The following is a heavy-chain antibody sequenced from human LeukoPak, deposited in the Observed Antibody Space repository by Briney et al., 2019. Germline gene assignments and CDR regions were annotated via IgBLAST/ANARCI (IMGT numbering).Heavy chain of an antibody. V-gene: IGHV3-66*01. Sequence: GGSLRLSCAASGFTVSSNYMTWVRHAPGKGLGWVSVMYSGGSTNYADSVKGRFTLSRDNSKTTLYLQMNSLRAEDPAVYYCGDGPRPAAGRGQGTLVTVSS. CDR3: GDGPRPAAG. D-gene: IGHD5-24*01. CDR1: GFTVSSNY. CDR2: MYSGGST. J-gene: IGHJ4*02.